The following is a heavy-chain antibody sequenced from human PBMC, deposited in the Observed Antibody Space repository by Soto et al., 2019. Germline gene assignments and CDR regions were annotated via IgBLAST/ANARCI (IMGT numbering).Heavy chain of an antibody. J-gene: IGHJ3*02. CDR3: ARGCSGGSCYFFYAFDI. CDR2: IYYSGST. D-gene: IGHD2-15*01. CDR1: GGSISSYY. Sequence: LCGGSISSYYWSWIRQPPGKGLEWIGYIYYSGSTNYNPSLKSRVTISVDTSKNQFSLKLSSVTAADTAVYYCARGCSGGSCYFFYAFDIWGQGTMVTVSS. V-gene: IGHV4-59*01.